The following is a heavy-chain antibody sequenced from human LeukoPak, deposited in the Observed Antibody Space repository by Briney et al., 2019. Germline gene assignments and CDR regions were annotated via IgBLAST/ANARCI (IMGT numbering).Heavy chain of an antibody. J-gene: IGHJ4*02. CDR3: ARGGRDWNYSDGSDY. Sequence: GGSLRLPCAASGFTLSSLWKIWLRQAPEKGREGVSNIKQDGSEKYYVDSVKGRFTISRDNAKNSLYLQMNSLRAEDTVVYYCARGGRDWNYSDGSDYWGQGTLVTVSS. CDR2: IKQDGSEK. D-gene: IGHD1-7*01. V-gene: IGHV3-7*01. CDR1: GFTLSSLW.